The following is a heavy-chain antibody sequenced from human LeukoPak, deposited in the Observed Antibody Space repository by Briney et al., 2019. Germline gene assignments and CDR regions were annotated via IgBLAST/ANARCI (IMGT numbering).Heavy chain of an antibody. CDR1: GFTFRSYA. CDR3: VKEKIVALTPEY. Sequence: GGSLRLSCTASGFTFRSYAMSWVRQTPEKGLEWVSSISASGTQTYYADSVKGRFTVSRDNSQNTVYLQMNSLRAEDTALYYCVKEKIVALTPEYWGQGTLVTVSS. J-gene: IGHJ4*02. V-gene: IGHV3-23*01. D-gene: IGHD5-12*01. CDR2: ISASGTQT.